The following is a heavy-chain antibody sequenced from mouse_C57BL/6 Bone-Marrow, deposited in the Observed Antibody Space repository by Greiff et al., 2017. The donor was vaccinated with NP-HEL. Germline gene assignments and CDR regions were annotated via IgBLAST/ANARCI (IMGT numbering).Heavy chain of an antibody. V-gene: IGHV1-55*01. CDR2: IYPGSGRT. CDR1: GYTFTSYW. D-gene: IGHD2-3*01. J-gene: IGHJ4*01. CDR3: ARSLYDGYYNYAMDY. Sequence: QVQLQQPGAELVKPGASVKMSCKASGYTFTSYWITWVKQRPGQGLEWIGDIYPGSGRTNYNEKFKSKATLTVDTSSSTAYMQLSSLTSEYSAVYYCARSLYDGYYNYAMDYWGQGTSVTVSA.